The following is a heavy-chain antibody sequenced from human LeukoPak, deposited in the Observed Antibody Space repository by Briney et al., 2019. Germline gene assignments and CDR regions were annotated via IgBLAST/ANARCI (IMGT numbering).Heavy chain of an antibody. CDR1: GGSISSADHY. D-gene: IGHD6-19*01. V-gene: IGHV4-30-4*02. Sequence: SETLSLTCTVSGGSISSADHYWSCIRQPPGKGLEWIGYIYYSGNAYYNPSLQSRATISVDTSKNQFSLKLNSVTAADTAVYYCARTSGWYFDYWGQGTLVTVSS. CDR2: IYYSGNA. J-gene: IGHJ4*02. CDR3: ARTSGWYFDY.